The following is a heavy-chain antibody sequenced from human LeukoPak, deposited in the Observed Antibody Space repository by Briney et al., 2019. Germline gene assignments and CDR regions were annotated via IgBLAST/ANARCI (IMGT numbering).Heavy chain of an antibody. CDR2: INPGGGST. V-gene: IGHV1-46*01. D-gene: IGHD2-2*02. CDR3: AKGIVVVPAAIGLSWFDP. J-gene: IGHJ5*02. Sequence: ASVKVSCKASGYTFTSYYMHWVRQAPRQGLEWMGIINPGGGSTSYAQKFQGRVTMTRDTSTSTVYMELSSLRSEDTAVYYCAKGIVVVPAAIGLSWFDPWGQGTLVTVSS. CDR1: GYTFTSYY.